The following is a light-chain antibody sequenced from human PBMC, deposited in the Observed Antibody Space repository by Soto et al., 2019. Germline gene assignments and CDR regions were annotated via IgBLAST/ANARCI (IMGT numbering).Light chain of an antibody. Sequence: DIQMTQSPSSLSASVGDTVSITCRSSQDVGRWLSWYQQKPGKAPKILIFATSTLQSGVPSRFSGSGSGTDFTLTITSLQSEDFATYYCQQANSFPLTFGQGTRLEIK. J-gene: IGKJ5*01. CDR2: ATS. CDR1: QDVGRW. V-gene: IGKV1D-12*01. CDR3: QQANSFPLT.